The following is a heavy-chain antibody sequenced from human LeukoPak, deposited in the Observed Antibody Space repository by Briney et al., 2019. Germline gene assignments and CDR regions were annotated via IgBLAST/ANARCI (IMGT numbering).Heavy chain of an antibody. CDR3: ARSGSSGYYPQYYFDY. J-gene: IGHJ4*02. CDR1: GGSISSSSHY. V-gene: IGHV4-39*01. Sequence: SETLSLTCTVSGGSISSSSHYWGWIRQPPGKGLEWIGSIYYSGSTYYNPSLKSRVTISVDTSKNQFSLKLSSVTAADTAVYYCARSGSSGYYPQYYFDYWGQGTLVTVSS. CDR2: IYYSGST. D-gene: IGHD3-22*01.